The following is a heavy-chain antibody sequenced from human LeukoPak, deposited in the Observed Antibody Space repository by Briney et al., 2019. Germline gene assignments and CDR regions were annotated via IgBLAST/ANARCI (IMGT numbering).Heavy chain of an antibody. CDR1: GFTFSSYA. Sequence: GGSLRLSCAASGFTFSSYAMSWVRQAPGKGLEWVSAISGSGGSTCYADSVKGRFTISRDNSKNTLYLQMNSLRAEDTAVYYSAKDYGDYHFDYWGQRTLVTVSS. V-gene: IGHV3-23*01. D-gene: IGHD4-17*01. J-gene: IGHJ4*02. CDR3: AKDYGDYHFDY. CDR2: ISGSGGST.